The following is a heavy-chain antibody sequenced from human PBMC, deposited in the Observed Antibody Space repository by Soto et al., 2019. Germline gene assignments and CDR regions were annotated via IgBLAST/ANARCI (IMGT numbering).Heavy chain of an antibody. CDR3: AKAPPKTGTKPTSRVLVSG. J-gene: IGHJ4*02. CDR2: INPSGGST. D-gene: IGHD1-7*01. V-gene: IGHV1-46*01. CDR1: GYTFTSYY. Sequence: ASVKVSCKASGYTFTSYYMHWVLQAPGQGLEWMGIINPSGGSTSYAQKFQGRVTMTRDTSTSTVYMELSSLRSEDTAVYYCAKAPPKTGTKPTSRVLVSGWGQGTLVTVSS.